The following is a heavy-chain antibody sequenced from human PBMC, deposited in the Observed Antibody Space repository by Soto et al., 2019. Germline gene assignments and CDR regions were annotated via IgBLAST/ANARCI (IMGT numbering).Heavy chain of an antibody. CDR1: RLTFTTYN. CDR2: ISSSSGTK. Sequence: PGRSMTLSCAASRLTFTTYNMNWFRQAPGKGLDWVSYISSSSGTKYYADSVKGLFIISRDNAKNSLYLQMNSLRAEDTAVYYCARDGKYRSSSTYYYDALDIWGQGTLVTVSS. V-gene: IGHV3-48*04. J-gene: IGHJ3*02. D-gene: IGHD3-22*01. CDR3: ARDGKYRSSSTYYYDALDI.